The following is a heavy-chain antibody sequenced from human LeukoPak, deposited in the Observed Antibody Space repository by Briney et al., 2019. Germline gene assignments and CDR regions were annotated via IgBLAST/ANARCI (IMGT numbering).Heavy chain of an antibody. V-gene: IGHV3-23*01. J-gene: IGHJ4*02. CDR1: GSTFSSYA. Sequence: GGSLRLSCAASGSTFSSYAMSWVRQAPGKGLEWVSGISGSGGRTYYADSVKGRFTISRDNSKNTLYLQMNSLRAEDTAIYYCAKDGGTDDVYYFDYWGQGTLVTVSS. CDR3: AKDGGTDDVYYFDY. CDR2: ISGSGGRT. D-gene: IGHD1-1*01.